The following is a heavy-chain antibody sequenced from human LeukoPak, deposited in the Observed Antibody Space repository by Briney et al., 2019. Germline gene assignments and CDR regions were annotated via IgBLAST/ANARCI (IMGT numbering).Heavy chain of an antibody. CDR1: GGSISTYY. V-gene: IGHV4-4*07. J-gene: IGHJ6*03. CDR3: ARGGGPYYYGSGRYYYYYYYMDV. CDR2: IYTSGST. Sequence: SETLSLTCTVSGGSISTYYWSWIRQAAGKGLEWIGRIYTSGSTNYNPSLKSRVTMSVDTSKNQFSLKLNSVTAADTAVYYCARGGGPYYYGSGRYYYYYYYMDVWGKGTTVTISS. D-gene: IGHD3-10*01.